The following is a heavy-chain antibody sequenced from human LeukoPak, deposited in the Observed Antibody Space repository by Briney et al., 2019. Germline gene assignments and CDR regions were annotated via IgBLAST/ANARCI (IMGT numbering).Heavy chain of an antibody. D-gene: IGHD1-26*01. Sequence: GGSLRLSCAASGFTFSGYALHWVRQAPGKGLEWVTVISYDGSSKYYAESVKGRFTISRDNSKNTLYLQMNTLRAEDTAVYYCAKEDGWSGSLQGAYYFDYWGQGTLVTVSS. CDR2: ISYDGSSK. J-gene: IGHJ4*02. CDR1: GFTFSGYA. CDR3: AKEDGWSGSLQGAYYFDY. V-gene: IGHV3-30-3*01.